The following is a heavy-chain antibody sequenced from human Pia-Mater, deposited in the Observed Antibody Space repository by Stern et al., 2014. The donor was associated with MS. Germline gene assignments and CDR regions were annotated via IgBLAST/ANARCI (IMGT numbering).Heavy chain of an antibody. CDR1: GFTFSSYA. J-gene: IGHJ5*02. D-gene: IGHD1-1*01. CDR3: AKGGTGSIDWFDP. Sequence: VQLVESGGALVQPGGSLRLSCAASGFTFSSYAMSWVRQAPGKGLEWGSTIRGSGRSKYYGDSGKGRVAVSKDNSKNTLYLQMNSLRAEDTAVYYCAKGGTGSIDWFDPWGQGSLVTVSS. V-gene: IGHV3-23*04. CDR2: IRGSGRSK.